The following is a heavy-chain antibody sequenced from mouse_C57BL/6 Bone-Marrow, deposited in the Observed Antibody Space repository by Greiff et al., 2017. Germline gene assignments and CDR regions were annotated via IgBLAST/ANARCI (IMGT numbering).Heavy chain of an antibody. V-gene: IGHV1-55*01. CDR2: FYPGSGST. CDR1: GYTFTSYW. Sequence: VQLQESGAELVKPGASVKMSCKASGYTFTSYWITWVKQRPGQGLEWIGDFYPGSGSTNYNEKFKSKATLAVDTSSSTAYMQLSSLTSEDSAVYYCARQDSNFFDYWGQGTTLTVSS. CDR3: ARQDSNFFDY. J-gene: IGHJ2*01. D-gene: IGHD2-5*01.